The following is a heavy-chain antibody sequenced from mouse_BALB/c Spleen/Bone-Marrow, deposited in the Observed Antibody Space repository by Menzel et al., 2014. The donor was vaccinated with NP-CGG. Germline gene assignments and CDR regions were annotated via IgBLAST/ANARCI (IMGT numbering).Heavy chain of an antibody. CDR2: IDPANGNT. V-gene: IGHV14-3*02. CDR1: GFNIKDTY. J-gene: IGHJ3*01. D-gene: IGHD4-1*01. Sequence: EVKLQESGAELVKPGASVKLSCTASGFNIKDTYMHWVKQSPEQGLERIGRIDPANGNTKYDPKFQGKATITADTSSNTAYLQLSSLTSEDTAVYYCDRWELGRAWFAYWGQGTLVTVSA. CDR3: DRWELGRAWFAY.